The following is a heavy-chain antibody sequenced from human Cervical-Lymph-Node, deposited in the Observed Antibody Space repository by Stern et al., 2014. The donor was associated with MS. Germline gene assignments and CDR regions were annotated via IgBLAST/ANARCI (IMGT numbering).Heavy chain of an antibody. Sequence: GQLVESGGGLVKPGESLRLSCKASGFTFSAYYMSWIRQAPGKGLEWISFIGSRGDIIYYADSVRGRFTISRDNAKNSLYLQLNSLRAEDTAVYYCVRADGSVDDYWGQGTLVTVSS. CDR3: VRADGSVDDY. V-gene: IGHV3-11*01. CDR2: IGSRGDII. J-gene: IGHJ4*02. CDR1: GFTFSAYY. D-gene: IGHD3-10*01.